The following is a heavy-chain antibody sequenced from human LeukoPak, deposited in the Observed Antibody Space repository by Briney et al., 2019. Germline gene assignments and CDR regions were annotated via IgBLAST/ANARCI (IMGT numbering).Heavy chain of an antibody. CDR3: ARGFSRAYYGSGSYRPFDY. J-gene: IGHJ4*02. CDR2: INHGGST. V-gene: IGHV4-34*01. CDR1: GGSVRGYY. D-gene: IGHD3-10*01. Sequence: PSETLSLTCAVYGGSVRGYYWSWIRQPPGKGLEWIGEINHGGSTNYNPSLKSRVTISVDTSKNQFSLKLSSVTAADTAVYYCARGFSRAYYGSGSYRPFDYWGQGTLVTVSS.